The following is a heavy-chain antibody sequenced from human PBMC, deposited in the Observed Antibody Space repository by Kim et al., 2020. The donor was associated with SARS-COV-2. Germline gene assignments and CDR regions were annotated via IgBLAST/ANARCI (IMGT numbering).Heavy chain of an antibody. CDR1: GGSFSGYY. Sequence: SETLSLTCAVYGGSFSGYYWSWIRQPPGKGLEWIGEINHSGSTNYNPSLKSRVTISVDTSKNQFSLKLSSVTAADTAVYYCARGRSLRLSRLDYWGQGTLVTVSS. D-gene: IGHD3-16*02. CDR3: ARGRSLRLSRLDY. CDR2: INHSGST. V-gene: IGHV4-34*01. J-gene: IGHJ4*02.